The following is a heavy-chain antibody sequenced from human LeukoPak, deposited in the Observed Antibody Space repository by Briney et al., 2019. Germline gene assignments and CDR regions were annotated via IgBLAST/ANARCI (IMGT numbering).Heavy chain of an antibody. CDR3: ARRRDSSGGKDFDY. CDR2: FGLSGST. J-gene: IGHJ4*02. V-gene: IGHV3-23*01. Sequence: PGGSLRLSCAASGFTFSNYAMSWVRQAPGKGQEWVLGFGLSGSTYYADSVKGRFTISRDNSKNTLFLQMNSLRAEDTAVYYCARRRDSSGGKDFDYWGQGTLVTVSS. CDR1: GFTFSNYA. D-gene: IGHD6-19*01.